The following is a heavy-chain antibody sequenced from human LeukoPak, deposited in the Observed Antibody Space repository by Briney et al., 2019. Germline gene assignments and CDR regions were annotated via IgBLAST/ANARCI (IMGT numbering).Heavy chain of an antibody. Sequence: PGGSLRLSCAASGFTFSSNYMGWVRQAPGKGLEWVSVIYSGGSTYYADSVKGRFTISRDNSKNTLYLQMNSLRAEDTAVYYCARGGSSHPFDPWGQGTLVTVSS. CDR3: ARGGSSHPFDP. J-gene: IGHJ5*02. V-gene: IGHV3-66*02. D-gene: IGHD6-13*01. CDR1: GFTFSSNY. CDR2: IYSGGST.